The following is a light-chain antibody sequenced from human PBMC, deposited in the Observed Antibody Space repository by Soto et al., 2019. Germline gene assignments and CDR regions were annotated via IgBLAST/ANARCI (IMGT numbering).Light chain of an antibody. CDR2: DVG. CDR1: QDIDNF. CDR3: QQYRYLYT. Sequence: DLQMTQSPSSLSASVGDRVTITCQASQDIDNFLNWYQQKPGKAPELLIYDVGNLQTGVPPRFSGSGSGTDFSFTISSLQPEDVGTYYCQQYRYLYTFGQGTKLVLK. J-gene: IGKJ2*01. V-gene: IGKV1-33*01.